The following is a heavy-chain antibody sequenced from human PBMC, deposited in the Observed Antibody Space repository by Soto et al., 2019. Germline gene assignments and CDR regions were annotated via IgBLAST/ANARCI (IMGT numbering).Heavy chain of an antibody. D-gene: IGHD1-26*01. V-gene: IGHV1-18*04. Sequence: AASVKVSCKASGYTFTSYGISWVRQAPGQGLEWMGWISAYNGNTNYAQKLQGRVTMTTDTSTSTAYMELRSLRSDDTAVYYCAREVGATMSGGWFDPWGQGTLVTVSS. CDR3: AREVGATMSGGWFDP. CDR2: ISAYNGNT. J-gene: IGHJ5*02. CDR1: GYTFTSYG.